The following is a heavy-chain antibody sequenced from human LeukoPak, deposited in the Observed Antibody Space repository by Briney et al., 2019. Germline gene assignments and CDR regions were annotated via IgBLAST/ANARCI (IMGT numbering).Heavy chain of an antibody. CDR1: VGTFSSYA. V-gene: IGHV1-69*13. CDR2: IIPIFGTA. Sequence: GASVKVSCKASVGTFSSYAISWVRQAPGHRLEGLGGIIPIFGTANYAQKFQGRVTITADESTSTAYMELSSLRSEDTAVYYCASSSSCSGGSCAFDYWGQGTLVTVSS. J-gene: IGHJ4*02. CDR3: ASSSSCSGGSCAFDY. D-gene: IGHD2-15*01.